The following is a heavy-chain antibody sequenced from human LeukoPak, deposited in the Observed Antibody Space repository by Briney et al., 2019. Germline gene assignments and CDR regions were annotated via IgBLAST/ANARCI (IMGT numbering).Heavy chain of an antibody. Sequence: SETLSLTCTVSGGSISSYYWSWIRQPPGKGLEWIGYIYYSGSTYYNPSLKGRVTISVDTSKNQFSLKLSSVTAADTAVYYCAREKLRPPAARFDYWGQGTLVTVSS. V-gene: IGHV4-30-4*08. J-gene: IGHJ4*02. CDR2: IYYSGST. CDR3: AREKLRPPAARFDY. D-gene: IGHD2-2*01. CDR1: GGSISSYY.